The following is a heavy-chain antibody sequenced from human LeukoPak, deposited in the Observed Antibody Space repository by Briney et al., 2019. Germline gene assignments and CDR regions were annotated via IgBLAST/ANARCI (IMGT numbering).Heavy chain of an antibody. CDR2: IHYSGST. CDR1: GGSVSSNDYY. Sequence: PSQTLSLTCIVSGGSVSSNDYYWSWIRQPPGKGLEWIGYIHYSGSTYYNPPLESRVTISVDTSKNQFSLKLRSVTAADTAVYYCARGGLWSYYYYYYMDVWGKGTTVTVSS. CDR3: ARGGLWSYYYYYYMDV. V-gene: IGHV4-30-4*08. D-gene: IGHD4/OR15-4a*01. J-gene: IGHJ6*03.